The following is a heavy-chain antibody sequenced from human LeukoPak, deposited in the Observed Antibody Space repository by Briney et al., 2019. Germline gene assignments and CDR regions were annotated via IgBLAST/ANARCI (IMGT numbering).Heavy chain of an antibody. V-gene: IGHV1-24*01. J-gene: IGHJ6*04. CDR1: GYTLTELS. Sequence: GASVKVSCKVSGYTLTELSMHWVRQAPGKGLELMGGFDPEDGETIYAQKFQGRVTMTEDTSTDTAYMELSSLRSEDTAVYYCATDLEGSGSSGRYYYYGMDVWGKGTTVTVSS. D-gene: IGHD3-10*01. CDR2: FDPEDGET. CDR3: ATDLEGSGSSGRYYYYGMDV.